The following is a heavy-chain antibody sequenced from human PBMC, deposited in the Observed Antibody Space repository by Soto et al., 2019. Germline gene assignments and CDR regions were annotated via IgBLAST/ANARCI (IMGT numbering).Heavy chain of an antibody. Sequence: GGSLRLSCAASGFTFSSYWMSWVRQAPRKGLEWVANIKQDGSEKYYVDSVKGRFTISRDNAKNSLYLQMNSLRAEDTAVYYCASGGRGAAAPETLDYWGQGTLVTVSS. CDR3: ASGGRGAAAPETLDY. V-gene: IGHV3-7*01. D-gene: IGHD6-13*01. CDR2: IKQDGSEK. CDR1: GFTFSSYW. J-gene: IGHJ4*02.